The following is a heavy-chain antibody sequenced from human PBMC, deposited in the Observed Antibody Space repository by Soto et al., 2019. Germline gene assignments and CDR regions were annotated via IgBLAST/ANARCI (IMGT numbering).Heavy chain of an antibody. D-gene: IGHD3-3*01. CDR3: ATARSTAIGFALEY. V-gene: IGHV3-23*01. J-gene: IGHJ4*02. CDR2: MSGSGSST. CDR1: GFTFSIYN. Sequence: GGSLRLSCAASGFTFSIYNMNWVRQAPGKGLKWVSTMSGSGSSTYYADSVKGRFTISRDNSKNTLYLQMSSLRAEDTAVYYCATARSTAIGFALEYWGQGALVTVSS.